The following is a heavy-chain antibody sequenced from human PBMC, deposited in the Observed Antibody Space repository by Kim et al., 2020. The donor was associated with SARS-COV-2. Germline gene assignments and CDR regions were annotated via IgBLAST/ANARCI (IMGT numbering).Heavy chain of an antibody. Sequence: GGSLRLSCAASGFTFSNAWMSWVRQAPGKGLEWVGRIKSKTDGGTTDYAAPVKGRFTISRDDSKNTLYLQMNSLKTEDTAVYYCTTERITMVRGVIGNYYSNYGMDDWGQGTTVTVSS. CDR1: GFTFSNAW. V-gene: IGHV3-15*01. CDR2: IKSKTDGGTT. J-gene: IGHJ6*02. CDR3: TTERITMVRGVIGNYYSNYGMDD. D-gene: IGHD3-10*01.